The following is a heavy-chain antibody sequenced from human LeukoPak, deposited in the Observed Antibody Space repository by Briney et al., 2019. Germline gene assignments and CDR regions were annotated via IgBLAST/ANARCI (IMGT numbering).Heavy chain of an antibody. Sequence: PGGSLRLSCAASGFTFDDYAMSWVRQAPGKGLEWVSVIYSGGSTYYADSVKGRFTISRDNSKNTLYLQMNSLRAEDTAVYYCARGGPAAGRFDYWGQGTLVTVSS. CDR1: GFTFDDYA. V-gene: IGHV3-66*01. CDR2: IYSGGST. CDR3: ARGGPAAGRFDY. J-gene: IGHJ4*02. D-gene: IGHD6-13*01.